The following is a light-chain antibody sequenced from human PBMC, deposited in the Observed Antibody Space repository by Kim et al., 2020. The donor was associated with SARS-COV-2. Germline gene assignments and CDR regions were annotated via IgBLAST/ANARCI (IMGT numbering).Light chain of an antibody. Sequence: DIQMTQSPSSLSAYVGDRVTITCRASQSISTYLNWFQQKPGKPPKLLIYAASNLQRGVPSRFSGSGSGTDFTLTISSLQAEDFASYFCQEIYGISWTFGQGTKEDIK. J-gene: IGKJ1*01. V-gene: IGKV1-39*01. CDR3: QEIYGISWT. CDR2: AAS. CDR1: QSISTY.